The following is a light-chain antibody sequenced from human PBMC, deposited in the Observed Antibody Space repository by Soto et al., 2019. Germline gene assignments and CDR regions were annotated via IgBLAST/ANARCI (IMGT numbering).Light chain of an antibody. J-gene: IGKJ1*01. V-gene: IGKV1-33*01. CDR1: QDITIF. CDR2: DAS. Sequence: DIHMTQSPSSLSASVGDRVTITCQASQDITIFLNWYQQKPGKAPKLLIYDASSLESGVPSRFSGSGSGTEFTLTISRLDPEDFAVYYCQHYDRAPMWTFGQGTKVDIK. CDR3: QHYDRAPMWT.